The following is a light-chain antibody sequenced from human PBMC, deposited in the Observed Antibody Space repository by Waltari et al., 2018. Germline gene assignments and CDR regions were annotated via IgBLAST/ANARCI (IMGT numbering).Light chain of an antibody. CDR2: GNR. J-gene: IGLJ3*02. V-gene: IGLV1-40*01. Sequence: QSVLTQPPSVSGAPGQRVTISCTGSSSNIGAGYDVHWYQQLPGTAPKLLIYGNRHRPSGAPDRSAGSKSGTSASLAITGLQAEDEADYYCQSYDSSLSGSWVFGGGTKLTVL. CDR3: QSYDSSLSGSWV. CDR1: SSNIGAGYD.